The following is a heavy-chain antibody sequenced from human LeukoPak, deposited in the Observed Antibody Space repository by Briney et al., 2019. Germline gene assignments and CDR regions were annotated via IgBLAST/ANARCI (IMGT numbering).Heavy chain of an antibody. V-gene: IGHV3-23*01. CDR3: TKGTIWLPFDY. CDR1: GFTFSTYA. J-gene: IGHJ4*02. D-gene: IGHD5-18*01. CDR2: ISGSGGST. Sequence: GGSLRLSRAASGFTFSTYAMSWARQAPGRGLEWVSAISGSGGSTYYADSVKGRFTISRDNSKNTLYLQMNSLRAEDTAVYYCTKGTIWLPFDYWGQGTLVTVSS.